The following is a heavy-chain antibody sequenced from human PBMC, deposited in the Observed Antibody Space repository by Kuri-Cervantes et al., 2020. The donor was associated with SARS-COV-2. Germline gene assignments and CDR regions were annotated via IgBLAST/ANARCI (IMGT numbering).Heavy chain of an antibody. CDR2: ISGYNGNT. CDR1: GYTFTNYG. Sequence: ASVKVSCKASGYTFTNYGISWVRQAPGQGLEWMGWISGYNGNTEYTQKLQGRVTITTYSSTSTAYLELRNLRSDDTAVYYCARAGAEVTSHFDYWGQGTLVTVSS. D-gene: IGHD2-21*02. CDR3: ARAGAEVTSHFDY. J-gene: IGHJ4*02. V-gene: IGHV1-18*01.